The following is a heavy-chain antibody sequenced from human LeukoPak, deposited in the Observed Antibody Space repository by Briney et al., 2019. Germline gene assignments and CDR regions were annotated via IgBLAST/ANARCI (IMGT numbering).Heavy chain of an antibody. J-gene: IGHJ6*03. CDR2: IYSSRST. D-gene: IGHD3-10*01. CDR1: GGSIRVDY. CDR3: ARVFDSGSQAYFYYMDV. V-gene: IGHV4-59*01. Sequence: SETLSLTCNVSGGSIRVDYWSWIRQPPRKGLEWIGDIYSSRSTNYNPSLKSRVTMSVDTSKNQFSLKVSSVTAADTAVYYCARVFDSGSQAYFYYMDVWGKGTTVTIFS.